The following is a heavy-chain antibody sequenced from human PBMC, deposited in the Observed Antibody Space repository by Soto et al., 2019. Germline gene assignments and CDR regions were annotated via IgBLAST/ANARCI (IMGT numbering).Heavy chain of an antibody. V-gene: IGHV2-5*02. CDR1: GFSLSTSGVG. CDR2: IYWDDDT. CDR3: ALRGYCSGDSCYSA. Sequence: QITLKESGPTLVKPTQTLTLTCTFSGFSLSTSGVGVGWIRQPPGKALEWLALIYWDDDTRYSPSLKSRLTLTKDTSKNQVALTMTNMDPVDTATYYCALRGYCSGDSCYSAWGQGTLVTVSS. J-gene: IGHJ5*02. D-gene: IGHD2-15*01.